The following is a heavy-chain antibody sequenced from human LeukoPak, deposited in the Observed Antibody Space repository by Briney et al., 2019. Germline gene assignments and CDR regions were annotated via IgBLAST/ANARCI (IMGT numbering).Heavy chain of an antibody. V-gene: IGHV3-23*01. D-gene: IGHD3-22*01. CDR3: AKPPANYHDSRGYYWGTEYFQH. Sequence: GGSLRLSCAASGFTFSSYAMSWVRQTPGKGLEWVSTISGSGGSTYYADSVKGRFTISRDNSKNTLYLQMNSLRAEDTAVYYCAKPPANYHDSRGYYWGTEYFQHWGQGTLVTVSS. CDR1: GFTFSSYA. J-gene: IGHJ1*01. CDR2: ISGSGGST.